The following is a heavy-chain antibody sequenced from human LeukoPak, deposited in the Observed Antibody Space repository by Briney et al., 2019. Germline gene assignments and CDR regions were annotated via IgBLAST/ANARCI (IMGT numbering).Heavy chain of an antibody. CDR3: VKSGGYGLIDY. CDR2: IYYTGNT. CDR1: GGSISSYY. Sequence: SETLSLTCTVSGGSISSYYWSWIRQSPGKGLEWIGNIYYTGNTYYNASLQSRVTISIDTSENQFSLRLNSVTAADTAMYYCVKSGGYGLIDYWGPGTLVTVSS. V-gene: IGHV4-59*04. D-gene: IGHD1-26*01. J-gene: IGHJ4*02.